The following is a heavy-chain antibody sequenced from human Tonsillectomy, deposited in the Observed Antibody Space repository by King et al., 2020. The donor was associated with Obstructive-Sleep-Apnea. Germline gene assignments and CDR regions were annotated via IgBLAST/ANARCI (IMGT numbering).Heavy chain of an antibody. CDR2: SYWDDDK. V-gene: IGHV2-5*02. CDR1: GFSLSTSGVG. J-gene: IGHJ4*02. D-gene: IGHD6-19*01. CDR3: AHASSGGPSGFAY. Sequence: TLKESGPTLVKPTQTLTLTCTFSGFSLSTSGVGVGWIRQAPGKALEWLALSYWDDDKRYSPSLKSRLNITKDTSENQVVLTMTNMYPVETATYYFAHASSGGPSGFAYWGQRTLVTVTS.